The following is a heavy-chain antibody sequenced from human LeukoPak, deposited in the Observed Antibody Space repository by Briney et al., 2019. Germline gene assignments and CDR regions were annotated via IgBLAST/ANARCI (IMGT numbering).Heavy chain of an antibody. CDR1: GFTFSRDW. V-gene: IGHV3-74*01. Sequence: PGGSLRLSCAASGFTFSRDWMHWARQAPGKGLVWISRINSDGSSTNYADSVKGRFTISRDNARNTLYLQMNSLRAEDMAVYYCVRENRGYNYGYFDYWGQGALVTVSS. CDR3: VRENRGYNYGYFDY. D-gene: IGHD5-18*01. CDR2: INSDGSST. J-gene: IGHJ4*02.